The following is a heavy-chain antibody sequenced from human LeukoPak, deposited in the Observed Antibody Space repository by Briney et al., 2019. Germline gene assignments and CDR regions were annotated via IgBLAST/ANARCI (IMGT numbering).Heavy chain of an antibody. J-gene: IGHJ4*02. D-gene: IGHD3-22*01. CDR1: GFTFNNYA. CDR2: ISGGGGTT. V-gene: IGHV3-23*01. CDR3: AKDSPWYDSSTYHYFDY. Sequence: GGSLRLSCAGSGFTFNNYAMSWVRQAPGKGLEWVSAISGGGGTTYYADSVKGRFTISRDNSKDTLYLQMSGLRAEDTAVYFCAKDSPWYDSSTYHYFDYWGQGTLVTVSS.